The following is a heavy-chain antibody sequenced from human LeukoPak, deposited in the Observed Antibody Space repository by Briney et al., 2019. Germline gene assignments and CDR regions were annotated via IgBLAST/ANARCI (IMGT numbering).Heavy chain of an antibody. V-gene: IGHV4-31*03. CDR1: GGSISSGVYY. J-gene: IGHJ4*02. CDR2: IYYSGST. CDR3: ASGYSSSVTFDY. Sequence: SETLSLTCTVSGGSISSGVYYWTWIRQHPGRGLEWIGYIYYSGSTYYNPSLKSRVTISVDTSKNQFSLKLSSVTAADTAVYYCASGYSSSVTFDYWGQGTLVTVSS. D-gene: IGHD6-13*01.